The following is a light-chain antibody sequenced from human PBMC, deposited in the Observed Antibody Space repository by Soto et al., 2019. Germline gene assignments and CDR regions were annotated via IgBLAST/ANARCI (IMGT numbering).Light chain of an antibody. CDR1: QRISSY. CDR3: QQSYSTPYT. J-gene: IGKJ2*01. V-gene: IGKV1-39*01. CDR2: AAS. Sequence: DIQMTQSPSSLSASVGDRVTITCRASQRISSYLNWYQQKPGKAPQILIYAASILQSGVPSRFSGSGSGTDFTLTISSLQPEDFATYYCQQSYSTPYTFGQGTKLEIK.